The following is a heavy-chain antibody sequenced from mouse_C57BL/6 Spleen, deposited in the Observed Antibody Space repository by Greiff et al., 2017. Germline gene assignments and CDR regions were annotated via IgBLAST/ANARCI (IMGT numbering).Heavy chain of an antibody. V-gene: IGHV1-62-2*01. Sequence: VQLQQSGAELVKPGASVKLSCKASGYTFTEYTIHWVKQRSGQGLEWIGWFYPGSGSIKYNEKFKDKATLTADKSSSTVYMELSRLTSEDSAVYFCARHEEGAIYYGNYGFAYWGQGTLVTVSA. CDR1: GYTFTEYT. J-gene: IGHJ3*01. CDR2: FYPGSGSI. CDR3: ARHEEGAIYYGNYGFAY. D-gene: IGHD2-1*01.